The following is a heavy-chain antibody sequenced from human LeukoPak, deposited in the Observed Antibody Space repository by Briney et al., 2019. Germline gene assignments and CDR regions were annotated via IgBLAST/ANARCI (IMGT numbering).Heavy chain of an antibody. D-gene: IGHD2-21*02. Sequence: ASVKVSCKASGYTFTSYGISWVRQAPGQGLEWMGWISAYNGNPNYAQKLQGRVTMTTDTSTSTAYMELRSLRSDDTAVYYCARVGRGAYCGGDCYYWFDPWGQGTLVTVSS. CDR2: ISAYNGNP. V-gene: IGHV1-18*01. J-gene: IGHJ5*02. CDR3: ARVGRGAYCGGDCYYWFDP. CDR1: GYTFTSYG.